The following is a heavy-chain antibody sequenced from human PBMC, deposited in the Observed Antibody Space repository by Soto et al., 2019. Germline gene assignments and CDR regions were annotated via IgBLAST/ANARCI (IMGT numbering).Heavy chain of an antibody. D-gene: IGHD6-19*01. V-gene: IGHV4-59*01. CDR1: GGSISSYY. CDR2: IYYSGST. J-gene: IGHJ5*02. CDR3: ARERIAVAGTDWFDP. Sequence: SETLSLTCTVSGGSISSYYWSWIRQPPGKGLEWIGYIYYSGSTNYNPSLKSRVTISVDTSKNQFSLKLSSVTAADTAVYYCARERIAVAGTDWFDPWGQGTLVTVSS.